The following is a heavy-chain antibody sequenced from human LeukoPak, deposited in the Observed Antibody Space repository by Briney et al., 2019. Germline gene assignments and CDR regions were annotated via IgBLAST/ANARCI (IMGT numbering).Heavy chain of an antibody. J-gene: IGHJ6*03. CDR1: GGTFSSYA. V-gene: IGHV1-69*06. Sequence: SVKVSCKASGGTFSSYAISWVRQAPGQGLEWMGGIIPIFGTANYAQKFQGRVTITADKSTSTAYMELSSLRSEDTAVYYCARSVAAAHKKYYYYYYMDVWGKGTTVTVSS. D-gene: IGHD6-13*01. CDR2: IIPIFGTA. CDR3: ARSVAAAHKKYYYYYYMDV.